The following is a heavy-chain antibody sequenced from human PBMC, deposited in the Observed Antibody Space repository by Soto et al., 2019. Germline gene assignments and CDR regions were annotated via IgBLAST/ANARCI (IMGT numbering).Heavy chain of an antibody. CDR1: GDSMSSYY. V-gene: IGHV4-59*01. CDR2: TYYSGST. Sequence: PSQTLSLTCTVSGDSMSSYYWSWIRQPPGKGLEWIGYTYYSGSTTYNPSLRSRVTMSVDTSKNQFSLRLSSVTAADTAVYCCARAKSNYQSFDQWGQGSQVTVCS. D-gene: IGHD4-4*01. CDR3: ARAKSNYQSFDQ. J-gene: IGHJ4*02.